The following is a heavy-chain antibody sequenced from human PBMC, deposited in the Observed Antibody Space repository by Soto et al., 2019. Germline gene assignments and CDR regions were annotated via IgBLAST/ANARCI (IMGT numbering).Heavy chain of an antibody. CDR2: ISGFNGNT. Sequence: ASVKVSCKASGYIFTSYGISWVRQAPGRGLEWMGWISGFNGNTNYAQNVQVRVSMTTDKSTNTAYMELRSLTADDTAVYYCARGPRYCSSSTCFAGVTWFDPWGQGTPVTVSS. CDR1: GYIFTSYG. J-gene: IGHJ5*02. CDR3: ARGPRYCSSSTCFAGVTWFDP. D-gene: IGHD2-15*01. V-gene: IGHV1-18*04.